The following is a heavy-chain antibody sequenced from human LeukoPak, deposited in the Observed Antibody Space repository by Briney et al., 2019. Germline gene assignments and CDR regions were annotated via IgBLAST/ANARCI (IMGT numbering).Heavy chain of an antibody. Sequence: GGSLRLSCEASGFTFSIYEMNWVRQAPGKGLEWVSYISSSGSIIYYVDSVKGRFTISRDNAKNSLYLQMSSLRAEDTAVYYCAGDMIMAFDLWGQGTVVTVSS. J-gene: IGHJ3*01. CDR3: AGDMIMAFDL. V-gene: IGHV3-48*03. CDR2: ISSSGSII. D-gene: IGHD3-16*01. CDR1: GFTFSIYE.